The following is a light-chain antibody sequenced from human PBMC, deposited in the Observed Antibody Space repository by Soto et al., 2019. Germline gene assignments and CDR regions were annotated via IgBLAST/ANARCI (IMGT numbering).Light chain of an antibody. CDR2: TAS. J-gene: IGKJ4*01. V-gene: IGKV1-6*01. CDR3: LHDFSYSGA. Sequence: PLSPSSLSACVGSTVTITPRASETISTFLNWYQQKPGKAPKLLIYTASTLKSGVPSRFSGSGSGTDFTLTISSLQPEDFATYYCLHDFSYSGAFGGGTKVDIK. CDR1: ETISTF.